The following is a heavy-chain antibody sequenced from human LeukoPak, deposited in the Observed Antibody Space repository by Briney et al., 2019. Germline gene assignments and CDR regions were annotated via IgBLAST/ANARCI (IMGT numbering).Heavy chain of an antibody. J-gene: IGHJ5*02. Sequence: ASVKVSCTASGGTFSIYAISWVRQAPGQGLGWMGGIIPIFGTANYAQKFQGRVTITTDESTSTAYMELSSLRSEDTAVYYCARGVDGITMVREFDPWGQGTLVTVSS. CDR2: IIPIFGTA. CDR3: ARGVDGITMVREFDP. D-gene: IGHD3-10*01. V-gene: IGHV1-69*05. CDR1: GGTFSIYA.